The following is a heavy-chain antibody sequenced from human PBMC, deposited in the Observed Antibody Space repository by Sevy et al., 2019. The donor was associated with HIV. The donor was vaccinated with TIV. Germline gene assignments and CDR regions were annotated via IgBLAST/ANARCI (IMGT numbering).Heavy chain of an antibody. CDR1: GGSISSSNW. J-gene: IGHJ4*02. CDR2: IYRSGST. Sequence: SETLSLTCAVSGGSISSSNWWSWVRQPPGKGVEWIGEIYRSGSTNYNPSLKSRVTISVDKSKNQFSLKLSSVTAADTAVYYCARAGIAVAGRENYFDYWGQRTLVTVSS. D-gene: IGHD6-19*01. CDR3: ARAGIAVAGRENYFDY. V-gene: IGHV4-4*02.